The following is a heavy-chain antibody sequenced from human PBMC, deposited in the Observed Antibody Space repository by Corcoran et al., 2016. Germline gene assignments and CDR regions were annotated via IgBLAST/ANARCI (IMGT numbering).Heavy chain of an antibody. V-gene: IGHV5-51*01. D-gene: IGHD6-13*01. J-gene: IGHJ3*01. CDR2: IYPGDSDT. CDR1: GYSFITYW. Sequence: EVQLVQSGAEVKEPGKSLKISCKGSGYSFITYWIGWVRQMPGKGLEWMGIIYPGDSDTRYSPSFHGQITISVDKSISTAYLQWSSLKASDTAMYYCARRRYTSSWNDAFDVWGQGTMVTVSS. CDR3: ARRRYTSSWNDAFDV.